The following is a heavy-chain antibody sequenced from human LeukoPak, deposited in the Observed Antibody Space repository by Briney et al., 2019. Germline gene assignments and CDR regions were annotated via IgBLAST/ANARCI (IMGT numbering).Heavy chain of an antibody. Sequence: ASVKVSCKASGYTFTGYYMHWVRQAPGQGLEWMGWINPNSGGTNYAQKFQGRVTMTRDTSISTAYMELSRLRSDDTAVYYCARDAIVGATDLDYWGQGTLVTVSS. V-gene: IGHV1-2*02. CDR1: GYTFTGYY. CDR3: ARDAIVGATDLDY. CDR2: INPNSGGT. J-gene: IGHJ4*02. D-gene: IGHD1-26*01.